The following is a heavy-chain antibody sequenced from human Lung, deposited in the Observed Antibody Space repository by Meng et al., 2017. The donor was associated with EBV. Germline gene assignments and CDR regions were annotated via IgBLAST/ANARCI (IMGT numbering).Heavy chain of an antibody. Sequence: VERGGGVVQPGGALRLSCAASGFIFSGYGFHWVRQAPGKGPEWVAIIPSDASHNKYYADSVKGRFTISRDNSKNTLYLQMNSLKIEDTAVYYCAKDLSGRFDPWGQGTLVTVSS. V-gene: IGHV3-30*02. CDR1: GFIFSGYG. D-gene: IGHD1-14*01. CDR2: IPSDASHNK. CDR3: AKDLSGRFDP. J-gene: IGHJ5*02.